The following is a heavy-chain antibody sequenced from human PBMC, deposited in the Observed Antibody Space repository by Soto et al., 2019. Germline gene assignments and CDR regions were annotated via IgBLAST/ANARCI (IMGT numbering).Heavy chain of an antibody. Sequence: SETLSLTCTVSGGSISSSSYYWGWIRQPPGKGLEWIGSIYYSGSTYYNPSLKSRVTISVDTSKNQFSLKLSSVTAADTAVYYCILLSSVVPAANYSYYYRDVWGKGTRVTVSS. CDR3: ILLSSVVPAANYSYYYRDV. CDR2: IYYSGST. J-gene: IGHJ6*03. V-gene: IGHV4-39*01. CDR1: GGSISSSSYY. D-gene: IGHD2-2*01.